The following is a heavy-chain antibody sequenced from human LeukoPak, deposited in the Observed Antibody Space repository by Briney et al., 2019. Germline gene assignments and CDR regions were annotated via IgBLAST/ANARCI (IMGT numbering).Heavy chain of an antibody. J-gene: IGHJ4*02. V-gene: IGHV3-21*01. Sequence: GGSLRLSCAASGFTFSSYSMNWVRQAPGKGLEWVSSIRSSSSYIYYAGSVKGPFTLSRENAKNALYLRMNSLRAEDTAVYYCATASLTRIRGVNNIDYWGQGTLVTVSS. CDR1: GFTFSSYS. D-gene: IGHD3-10*01. CDR2: IRSSSSYI. CDR3: ATASLTRIRGVNNIDY.